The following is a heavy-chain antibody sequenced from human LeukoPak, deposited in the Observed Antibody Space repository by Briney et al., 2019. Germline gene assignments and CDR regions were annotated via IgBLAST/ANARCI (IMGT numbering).Heavy chain of an antibody. J-gene: IGHJ4*02. V-gene: IGHV4-59*08. CDR3: ARHRTGDTKVFDY. Sequence: PSETLSLTCTVSGGSISGFYWSWIRKPPRKGLERIGQIYYSGIASYNPSLKSRVTISVDTSKNQFSLKLSSVTAADTALYFCARHRTGDTKVFDYWGQGALVTVSS. CDR2: IYYSGIA. D-gene: IGHD1-26*01. CDR1: GGSISGFY.